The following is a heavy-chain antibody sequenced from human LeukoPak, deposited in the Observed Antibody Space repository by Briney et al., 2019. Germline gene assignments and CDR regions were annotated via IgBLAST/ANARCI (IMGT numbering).Heavy chain of an antibody. D-gene: IGHD3-10*01. CDR2: ISYDGSNK. V-gene: IGHV3-30-3*01. CDR3: ARDRSSVWFGEPLAFDI. Sequence: GRSLRLSCAASGFTFSSYAMHWVRQAPGKGLEWVAVISYDGSNKYYADSVKGRFTISRDNSKNTLYLQMNSLRAEDTAVYYCARDRSSVWFGEPLAFDIWGQGTMVTVSS. CDR1: GFTFSSYA. J-gene: IGHJ3*02.